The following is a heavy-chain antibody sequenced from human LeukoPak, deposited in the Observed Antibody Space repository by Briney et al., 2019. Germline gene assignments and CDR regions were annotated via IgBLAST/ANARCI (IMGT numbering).Heavy chain of an antibody. V-gene: IGHV3-48*03. CDR2: ISSRGSTI. D-gene: IGHD3-16*01. Sequence: GGSLRLSCEASGFSLSSYEMNWVRQAPGKGLEWVSHISSRGSTIYYADSVKGRFTISRDNAKNSLYLQMNSLRAEDTAVNYCARVGWVLRYAFDIWGQGTMVTVSS. CDR1: GFSLSSYE. CDR3: ARVGWVLRYAFDI. J-gene: IGHJ3*02.